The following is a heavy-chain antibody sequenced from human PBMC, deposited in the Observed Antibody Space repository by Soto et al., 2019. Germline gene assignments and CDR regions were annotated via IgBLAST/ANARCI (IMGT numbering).Heavy chain of an antibody. CDR3: ARRPVPGGYYYGMDV. J-gene: IGHJ6*02. V-gene: IGHV1-69*01. Sequence: VKVSCKASGGTFSSYAISWVRQAPGQGLEWMGGIIPIFGTANYAQKFQGRVTITADESTSTAYMELSSLRSEDTAVYYCARRPVPGGYYYGMDVWGQGTTVTVSS. D-gene: IGHD6-6*01. CDR2: IIPIFGTA. CDR1: GGTFSSYA.